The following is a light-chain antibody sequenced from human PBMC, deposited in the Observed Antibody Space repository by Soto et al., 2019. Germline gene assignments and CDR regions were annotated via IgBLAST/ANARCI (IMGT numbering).Light chain of an antibody. Sequence: QSVLTQPASVSGSPGQSITISCTGPSSDVGSYNLVSWYQQHPGKAPKLIIYEVSKRPSGVSNRFSGSKSGSTASLTISGLQAEDEADYYCCSYAGSSTYVFGTGTKVTVL. J-gene: IGLJ1*01. V-gene: IGLV2-23*02. CDR1: SSDVGSYNL. CDR3: CSYAGSSTYV. CDR2: EVS.